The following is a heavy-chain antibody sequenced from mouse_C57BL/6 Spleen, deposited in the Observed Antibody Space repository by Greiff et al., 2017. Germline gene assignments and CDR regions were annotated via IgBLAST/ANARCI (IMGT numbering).Heavy chain of an antibody. Sequence: EVQLQESGGGLVKPGGSLKLSCAASGFTFSDYGMHWVRQAPEKGLVWVAYISGGSSTIYYADTVKGRFTISRDNAKNTLFLQMTSLRSEDTAMYYCARLDDGYWGQGTLVTVSA. CDR1: GFTFSDYG. V-gene: IGHV5-17*01. CDR2: ISGGSSTI. J-gene: IGHJ3*02. CDR3: ARLDDGY.